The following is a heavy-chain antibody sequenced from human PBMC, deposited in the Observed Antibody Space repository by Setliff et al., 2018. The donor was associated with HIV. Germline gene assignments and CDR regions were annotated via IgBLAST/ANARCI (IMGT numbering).Heavy chain of an antibody. J-gene: IGHJ4*02. V-gene: IGHV4-34*01. CDR3: ARGEPPASRSGLLY. D-gene: IGHD3-3*01. CDR2: TSHSGKT. CDR1: GGPLSGHY. Sequence: LSLTCAVYGGPLSGHYWSWIRQPPGQGLEWIGETSHSGKTNYNPSLKSRVTISVDTSKNQFSLKLISVTAADTAVYYCARGEPPASRSGLLYWGQGMLVTVSS.